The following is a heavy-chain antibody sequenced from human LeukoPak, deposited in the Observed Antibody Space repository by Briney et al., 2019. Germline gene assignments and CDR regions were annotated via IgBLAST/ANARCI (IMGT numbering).Heavy chain of an antibody. CDR2: IYPGDSDT. J-gene: IGHJ5*02. CDR1: GSIFISYW. CDR3: ARQVNRAAPYVS. V-gene: IGHV5-51*01. Sequence: GASLQISCKCSGSIFISYWIGWVRQLPGKGLEWMGIIYPGDSDTRYSPSFQGQVTISADKSNSTAYLQWSSLKASDTAMYYCARQVNRAAPYVSWGQGTLVTVSS. D-gene: IGHD3-16*01.